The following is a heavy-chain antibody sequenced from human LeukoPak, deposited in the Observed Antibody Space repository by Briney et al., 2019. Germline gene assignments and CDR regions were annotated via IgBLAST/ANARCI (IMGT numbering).Heavy chain of an antibody. CDR1: GGSISSYY. D-gene: IGHD4-23*01. Sequence: PSETLSLTCTVSGGSISSYYWSWIRQPPGKGLEWIGYIYYSGSTNYNPSLKSRVTISVDTSKNQFSLKLSSVTAADTAVYYCARDPGGGNSERYFDLWGRGTLVTVSS. CDR2: IYYSGST. V-gene: IGHV4-59*12. J-gene: IGHJ2*01. CDR3: ARDPGGGNSERYFDL.